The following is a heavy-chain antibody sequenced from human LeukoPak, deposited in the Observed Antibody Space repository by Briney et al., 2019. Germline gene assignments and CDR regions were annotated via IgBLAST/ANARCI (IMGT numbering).Heavy chain of an antibody. CDR2: ISGSGGST. Sequence: GGTLRLSCATSGFTFSSYGMSWVRQAPGKGLEWVSAISGSGGSTYYADSVKGRFTISRDNSKNTLYLQMNSLRAEDTAVYYCAKDPTYSGSYYGYWGQGALVTVSS. D-gene: IGHD1-26*01. J-gene: IGHJ4*02. CDR1: GFTFSSYG. CDR3: AKDPTYSGSYYGY. V-gene: IGHV3-23*01.